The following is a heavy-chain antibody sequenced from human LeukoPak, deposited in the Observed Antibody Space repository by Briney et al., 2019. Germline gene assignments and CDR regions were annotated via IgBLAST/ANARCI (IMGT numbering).Heavy chain of an antibody. V-gene: IGHV4-39*07. J-gene: IGHJ2*01. CDR3: AKAYASSWHNWYFDL. Sequence: PSQTLSLTCTVSGGSISRSSHYWGWIRQPPGKGLEWVANIYYSGSTYYNPSLKSRVTISLDTSENQFSLKLSSVTAADTAVYYCAKAYASSWHNWYFDLWGRGTLVTVSS. D-gene: IGHD6-13*01. CDR1: GGSISRSSHY. CDR2: IYYSGST.